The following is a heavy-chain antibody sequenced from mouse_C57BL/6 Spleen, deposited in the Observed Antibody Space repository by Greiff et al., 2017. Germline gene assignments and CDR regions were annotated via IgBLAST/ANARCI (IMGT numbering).Heavy chain of an antibody. Sequence: VQLQQPGAELVMPGASVKLSCKASGYTFTSYWMHWVKQRPGQGLEWIGEIDPSDSYTNYNQKFKDKATLTADKSSSTVYMELSRLTSEDSAVYFCARHGPSRGFAYWGQGTLVTVSA. CDR2: IDPSDSYT. J-gene: IGHJ3*01. D-gene: IGHD3-1*01. CDR1: GYTFTSYW. CDR3: ARHGPSRGFAY. V-gene: IGHV1-69*01.